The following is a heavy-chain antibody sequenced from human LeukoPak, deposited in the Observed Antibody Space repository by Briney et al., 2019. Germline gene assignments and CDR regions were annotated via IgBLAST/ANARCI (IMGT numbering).Heavy chain of an antibody. Sequence: SETLSLTCTVSGGSISSYYWSWIRQPPGKGLEWIGYIYYSGSTNYNPSLKSRVTISVDTSKNQFSLKLSSVTAADTAVYYCARDFMGDSSGYYEDYWGQGTLVTVSS. CDR2: IYYSGST. D-gene: IGHD3-22*01. CDR3: ARDFMGDSSGYYEDY. V-gene: IGHV4-59*12. J-gene: IGHJ4*02. CDR1: GGSISSYY.